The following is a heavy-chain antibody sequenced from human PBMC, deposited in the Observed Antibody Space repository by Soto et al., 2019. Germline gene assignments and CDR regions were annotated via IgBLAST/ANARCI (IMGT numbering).Heavy chain of an antibody. CDR3: AKDAPGSGWLSDY. D-gene: IGHD3-22*01. J-gene: IGHJ4*02. V-gene: IGHV3-23*01. CDR1: GFTFRIYA. Sequence: GGSLRLSCAASGFTFRIYAMSWVRQAPGKGLEWVSTITGNGGTSYADFVRGRFTISRDNSKNTLYLQMNSLRAEDTAVYYCAKDAPGSGWLSDYWGQGTLVTVSS. CDR2: ITGNGGT.